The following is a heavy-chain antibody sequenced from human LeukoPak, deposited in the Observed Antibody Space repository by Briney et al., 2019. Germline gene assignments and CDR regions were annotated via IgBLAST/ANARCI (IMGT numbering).Heavy chain of an antibody. CDR3: ARAYSSTLYAAFDI. D-gene: IGHD6-13*01. Sequence: PGGSLRLSCAASGFTFDDYAMHWVRQAPGKGLEWVSGISWNSGSIGYADSVKGRFTISRDNAKNSLYLQMNSLRADDTAVYYCARAYSSTLYAAFDIWGQGTMVTVSS. V-gene: IGHV3-9*01. CDR2: ISWNSGSI. CDR1: GFTFDDYA. J-gene: IGHJ3*02.